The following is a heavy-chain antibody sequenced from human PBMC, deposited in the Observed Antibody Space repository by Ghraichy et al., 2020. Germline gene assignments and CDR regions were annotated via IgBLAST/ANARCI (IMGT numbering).Heavy chain of an antibody. CDR1: GYTFTSYY. D-gene: IGHD3-22*01. CDR2: INPSGGST. Sequence: ASVKVSCKASGYTFTSYYMHWVRQAPGQGLEWMGIINPSGGSTSYAQKFQGRVTMTRDTSTSTVYMELSSLRSEDTAVYYCARGSYYYDSSGYSPAGAFDIWGQGTMVTVSS. V-gene: IGHV1-46*03. CDR3: ARGSYYYDSSGYSPAGAFDI. J-gene: IGHJ3*02.